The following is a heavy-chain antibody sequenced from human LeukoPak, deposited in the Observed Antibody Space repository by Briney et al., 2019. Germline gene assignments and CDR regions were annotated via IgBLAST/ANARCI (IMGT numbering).Heavy chain of an antibody. CDR2: ISGSGSST. V-gene: IGHV3-23*01. D-gene: IGHD4-17*01. Sequence: PGGSLRLSCAASGFTFSSYAMSWVRQAPGKGLEWVSAISGSGSSTYYADFVKGRFTISRDNSKNTLYLQMNSLRAEDTAVYYCAKASGYGDKFDYWGQGTLVTVSS. CDR3: AKASGYGDKFDY. CDR1: GFTFSSYA. J-gene: IGHJ4*02.